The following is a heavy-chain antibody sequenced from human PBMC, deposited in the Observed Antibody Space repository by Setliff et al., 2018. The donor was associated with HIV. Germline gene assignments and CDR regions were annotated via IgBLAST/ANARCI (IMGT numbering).Heavy chain of an antibody. CDR3: ARMGEGNSRGQNWFDP. CDR2: IYHSGST. D-gene: IGHD6-19*01. Sequence: NPSETLSLTCTVSGYSISSGYYWGWIRQPPGKGLEWIGSIYHSGSTYYNPSLKSRVTISVDTSKNQFSLKLSSVTAADTAVYYCARMGEGNSRGQNWFDPWGQGTLVTVSS. CDR1: GYSISSGYY. V-gene: IGHV4-38-2*02. J-gene: IGHJ5*02.